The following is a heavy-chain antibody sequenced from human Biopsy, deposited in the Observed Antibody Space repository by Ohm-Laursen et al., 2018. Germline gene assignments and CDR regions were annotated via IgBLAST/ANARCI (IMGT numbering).Heavy chain of an antibody. CDR2: VYYTGST. CDR1: GGSISSDY. V-gene: IGHV4-59*01. J-gene: IGHJ2*01. Sequence: GTLSLTCTVSGGSISSDYWSWIRQPPGKGLQWIGYVYYTGSTDYNPSLQSRITISVDTSKNHFSLRLRSVTPADTAIYYCARDRGYYSDRTVPGYFDLWGRGTLVTVSS. CDR3: ARDRGYYSDRTVPGYFDL. D-gene: IGHD3-22*01.